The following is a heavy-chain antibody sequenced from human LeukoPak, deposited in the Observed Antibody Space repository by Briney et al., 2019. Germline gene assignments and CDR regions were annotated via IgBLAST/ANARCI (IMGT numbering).Heavy chain of an antibody. CDR2: IYYSGHT. Sequence: SETLSLTCTVSGDSISSSSYYWGWIRQPPGKGLECIGSIYYSGHTYYNPSLKSRVTISIDTSKPQFSLNLISVTAADTAVYYCARHASGSYNNFQHWGQGTLVTVSS. D-gene: IGHD1-26*01. J-gene: IGHJ1*01. CDR1: GDSISSSSYY. CDR3: ARHASGSYNNFQH. V-gene: IGHV4-39*01.